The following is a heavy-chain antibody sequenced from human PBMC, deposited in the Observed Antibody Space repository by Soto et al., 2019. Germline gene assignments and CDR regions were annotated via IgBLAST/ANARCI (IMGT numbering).Heavy chain of an antibody. CDR1: GYSLTSYW. V-gene: IGHV5-51*01. J-gene: IGHJ6*02. CDR2: IYPGDSDT. Sequence: PEESLKISCKGSGYSLTSYWIGWVRQMPWKGLEWMGIIYPGDSDTRYSPSFQGQVTISADKSISTAYLQWSSLKASDTAMYYCARQTGYCSGGSCRTLYYYGMDVWGQGTTVTVSS. D-gene: IGHD2-15*01. CDR3: ARQTGYCSGGSCRTLYYYGMDV.